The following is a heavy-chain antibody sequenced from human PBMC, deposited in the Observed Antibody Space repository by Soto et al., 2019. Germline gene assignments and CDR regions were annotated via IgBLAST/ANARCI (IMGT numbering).Heavy chain of an antibody. Sequence: ASVKVSCKASGYTFTGYYMHWVRQAPGQGLEWMGWISAYNGNTNYAQKLQGRVTMTTDTSTSTAYMELRSLRSDDTAAYYCARDLKSSRGYSYGYGAFFDPWGQGTLVTVSS. J-gene: IGHJ5*02. V-gene: IGHV1-18*04. CDR2: ISAYNGNT. CDR3: ARDLKSSRGYSYGYGAFFDP. CDR1: GYTFTGYY. D-gene: IGHD5-18*01.